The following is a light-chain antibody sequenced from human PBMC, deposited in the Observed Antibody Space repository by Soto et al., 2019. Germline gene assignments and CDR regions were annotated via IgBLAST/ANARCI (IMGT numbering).Light chain of an antibody. Sequence: EIVMTQSPATLSVSPGGRATLSCRASQSVSSNLAWYQQKPGQAPRLLIYGASTRATGIPARFSGSGSGTEFTLTISSLQSEDFAVYYCQQYNNWPWWTFGQGTKVEIK. CDR2: GAS. J-gene: IGKJ1*01. CDR1: QSVSSN. CDR3: QQYNNWPWWT. V-gene: IGKV3-15*01.